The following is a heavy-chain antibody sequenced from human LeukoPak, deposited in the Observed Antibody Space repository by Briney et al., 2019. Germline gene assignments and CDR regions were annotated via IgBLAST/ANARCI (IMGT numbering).Heavy chain of an antibody. J-gene: IGHJ5*02. CDR3: AKDRELLFAHCWFDL. Sequence: GGSLRLSCSASGFTFITYAMSRVRQAPGKGLEWVAGISISGGSTYYADSVKGRFTTSRDNFKNTLYLQMNRLRAEDTCVYYCAKDRELLFAHCWFDLWGQGTLVTVSS. CDR2: ISISGGST. V-gene: IGHV3-23*01. CDR1: GFTFITYA. D-gene: IGHD3-10*01.